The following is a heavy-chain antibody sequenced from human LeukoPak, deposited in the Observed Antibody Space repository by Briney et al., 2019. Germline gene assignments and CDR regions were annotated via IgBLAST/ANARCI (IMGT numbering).Heavy chain of an antibody. D-gene: IGHD3-10*01. CDR2: MKPNRGIT. V-gene: IGHV1-8*01. CDR3: ATPYPRSDDAFDI. Sequence: ASVKVSCMPSVYSFTSYVSNTVRQAIRQGLEWMGCMKPNRGITEYARKLQGRVTMPRNTSITTAYMELSSLRSEDTAVYYCATPYPRSDDAFDICSQPTMVTASS. J-gene: IGHJ3*02. CDR1: VYSFTSYV.